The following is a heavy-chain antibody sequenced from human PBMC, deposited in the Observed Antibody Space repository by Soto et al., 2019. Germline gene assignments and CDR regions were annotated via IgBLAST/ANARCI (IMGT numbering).Heavy chain of an antibody. D-gene: IGHD6-6*01. CDR1: GGSISSGGYY. CDR2: NYYSGIT. Sequence: QVQLQESGPGLVKPSQTLSLTCTVSGGSISSGGYYWTWIRQHPGKGLEWIGYNYYSGITYYNPSLKSRVTISLDTSKNQFSLKLCSVTAADTAVYYCARGSSIAGLYYGMDVWCQGTTVTVSS. CDR3: ARGSSIAGLYYGMDV. V-gene: IGHV4-31*03. J-gene: IGHJ6*02.